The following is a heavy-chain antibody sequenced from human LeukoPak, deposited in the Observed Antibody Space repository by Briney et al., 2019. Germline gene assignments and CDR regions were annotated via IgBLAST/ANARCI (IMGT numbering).Heavy chain of an antibody. J-gene: IGHJ4*02. V-gene: IGHV3-48*04. CDR1: GFTFSSYS. CDR3: ASGVSVALDLRPAAGYFDY. D-gene: IGHD4-23*01. Sequence: PGGSLRLSCVASGFTFSSYSMSWVRQAPGKGLEWVSYIDTSSSTIYYADSVKGRFTVSRDNAKNSLYLQMKSLRAEDTTVYYCASGVSVALDLRPAAGYFDYWGQGTLVTVSS. CDR2: IDTSSSTI.